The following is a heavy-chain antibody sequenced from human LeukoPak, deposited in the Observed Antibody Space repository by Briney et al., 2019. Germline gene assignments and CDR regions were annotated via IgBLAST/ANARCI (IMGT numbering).Heavy chain of an antibody. J-gene: IGHJ4*02. CDR1: GFTFTDHY. Sequence: ASMKVSCKSSGFTFTDHYIHWVRQAPGQGLEWMGYIGPHSTFTSSPQEFQGRVTMTRDTSMTTAYIELTRLTSDDTAVYYCVREGEGPLSKDFDYWGQGTLVTVSS. D-gene: IGHD2/OR15-2a*01. CDR2: IGPHSTFT. V-gene: IGHV1-2*02. CDR3: VREGEGPLSKDFDY.